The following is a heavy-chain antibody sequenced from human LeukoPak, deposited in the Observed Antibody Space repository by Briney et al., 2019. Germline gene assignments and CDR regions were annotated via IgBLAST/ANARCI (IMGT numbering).Heavy chain of an antibody. V-gene: IGHV4-59*08. CDR3: ARLYSSSWQIDY. J-gene: IGHJ4*02. CDR1: GGSISSHY. D-gene: IGHD6-13*01. CDR2: IYYSGST. Sequence: PSETLSLTCTVSGGSISSHYWSWIRQPPGKGLEWIGYIYYSGSTNYNPSLKSRVTISVDTSKNQFSLKLSSVTAADTAVYYCARLYSSSWQIDYWGQGTLVTVSS.